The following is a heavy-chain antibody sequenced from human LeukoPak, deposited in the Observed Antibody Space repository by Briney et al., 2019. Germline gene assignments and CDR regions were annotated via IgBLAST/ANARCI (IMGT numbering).Heavy chain of an antibody. V-gene: IGHV4-31*03. J-gene: IGHJ5*02. Sequence: PSETLSLTCTVSGGSISSGGYYWSWIRQHPGKGLEWIGYIYYSGSTYYNPSLKSRVTISVDTSKNQFSLKLSSVTAADTAVYYCARTYYDFWSGYYDWFDPWGQRTLVTVSS. D-gene: IGHD3-3*01. CDR3: ARTYYDFWSGYYDWFDP. CDR2: IYYSGST. CDR1: GGSISSGGYY.